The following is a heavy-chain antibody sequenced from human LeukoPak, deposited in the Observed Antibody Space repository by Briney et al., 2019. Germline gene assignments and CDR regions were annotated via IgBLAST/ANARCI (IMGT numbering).Heavy chain of an antibody. CDR1: GGSISSYY. CDR2: IYTSGST. CDR3: ARDYYDSSGYSKYYYYYYMDV. J-gene: IGHJ6*03. Sequence: SETLSLTCTVSGGSISSYYWSWIRQPAGKGLEWIGRIYTSGSTNYNPSLKSRVTMSVDTSKNQFSLKLSSATAADTAVYYCARDYYDSSGYSKYYYYYYMDVWGKGTTVTVSS. D-gene: IGHD3-22*01. V-gene: IGHV4-4*07.